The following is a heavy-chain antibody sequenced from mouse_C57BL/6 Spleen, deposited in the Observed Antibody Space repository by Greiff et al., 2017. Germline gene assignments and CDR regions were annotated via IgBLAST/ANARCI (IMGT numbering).Heavy chain of an antibody. D-gene: IGHD4-1*01. V-gene: IGHV5-4*01. CDR3: ARDQGNWDWFAY. J-gene: IGHJ3*01. CDR2: ISDGGSYT. CDR1: GFTFSSYA. Sequence: EVQLVESGGGLVKPGGSLKLSCAASGFTFSSYAMSWVRQTPEKRLEWVATISDGGSYTYYPDNVKGRFTISRDNAKNNLYLQMSHLKSEDTAMYYCARDQGNWDWFAYWGQGTLVTVSA.